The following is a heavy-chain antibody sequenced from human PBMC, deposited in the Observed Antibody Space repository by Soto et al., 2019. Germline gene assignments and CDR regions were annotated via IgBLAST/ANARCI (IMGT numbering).Heavy chain of an antibody. CDR2: ISGSGGST. CDR1: GFTFSSYA. J-gene: IGHJ5*02. V-gene: IGHV3-23*01. Sequence: EVQLLESGGGLVQPGGSLRLSCAASGFTFSSYAMSWVRQAPGKGLEWVSAISGSGGSTYYADSVKGRFTISRDNSKNTLYLQMNSLRAEDTAVYYCAKGLRQGVVVVPAATNWFDPWGQGTLVTVSS. CDR3: AKGLRQGVVVVPAATNWFDP. D-gene: IGHD2-2*01.